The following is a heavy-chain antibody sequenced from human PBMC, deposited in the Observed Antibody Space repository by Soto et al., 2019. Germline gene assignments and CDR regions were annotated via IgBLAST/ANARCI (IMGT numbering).Heavy chain of an antibody. CDR3: ARRYCSSTSCYHYMDV. CDR1: GLTFGSYN. CDR2: ISSSSTTI. V-gene: IGHV3-48*01. J-gene: IGHJ6*03. Sequence: GGSLRLSCAASGLTFGSYNMNWVRQAPGKGLEWVSYISSSSTTIYYAESVKGRFTISRDNAENSLYLQLNSLRAEDTAVYYCARRYCSSTSCYHYMDVWGKGTTVTVSS. D-gene: IGHD2-2*01.